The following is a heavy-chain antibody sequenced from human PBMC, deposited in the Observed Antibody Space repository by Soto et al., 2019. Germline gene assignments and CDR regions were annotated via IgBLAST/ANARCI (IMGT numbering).Heavy chain of an antibody. CDR3: AHIVVAGLGYYFDY. J-gene: IGHJ4*02. V-gene: IGHV2-5*02. Sequence: QITLKESGPTLVKPTQTLTLTCTFSGFSLSSTRMAVGWIRQPPGKPLEWLALIYWDDDKRYSPFLKSRLTITKDPSKNQVVLTMSNMAPVDTARYYCAHIVVAGLGYYFDYWGQGTLVTVSS. D-gene: IGHD6-19*01. CDR2: IYWDDDK. CDR1: GFSLSSTRMA.